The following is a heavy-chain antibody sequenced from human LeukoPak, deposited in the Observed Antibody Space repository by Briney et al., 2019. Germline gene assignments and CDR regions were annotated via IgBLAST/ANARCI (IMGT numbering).Heavy chain of an antibody. V-gene: IGHV4-39*01. D-gene: IGHD4-17*01. CDR2: SYYSGST. CDR3: ARLVTINTVTTARYRYFDL. Sequence: PSETLSLTCTVSSGSISSSSYYWGWIRQPPGKGLEWIGSSYYSGSTYYNPSLKSRVTISVDTSKNQFSLKLSSATAADTAVYFCARLVTINTVTTARYRYFDLWGRGTLVTVSS. CDR1: SGSISSSSYY. J-gene: IGHJ2*01.